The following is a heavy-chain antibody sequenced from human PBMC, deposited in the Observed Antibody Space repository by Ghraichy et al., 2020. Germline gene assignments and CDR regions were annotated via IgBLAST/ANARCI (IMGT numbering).Heavy chain of an antibody. CDR1: GGSIRRYY. V-gene: IGHV4-4*07. J-gene: IGHJ6*02. CDR2: IYISGSI. D-gene: IGHD3-3*01. CDR3: ASTYFDFWSDSSGYGMDV. Sequence: SQTLSLTCTVSGGSIRRYYWSWIRQPAGKGLEWIGRIYISGSINYNPSLKSRVTMSLDTSKNQFSLKLSSVTAADTAVYYCASTYFDFWSDSSGYGMDVWVQGTTVTVSS.